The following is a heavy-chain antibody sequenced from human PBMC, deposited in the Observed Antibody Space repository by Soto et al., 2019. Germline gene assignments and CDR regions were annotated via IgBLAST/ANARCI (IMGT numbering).Heavy chain of an antibody. V-gene: IGHV3-7*01. Sequence: GVLRLSCEAYGFTFSNYWMGWVRQAPGKGLEWVANVKLDGSERYYVDSVKGRFTISRDNAKNSVYLQMNSLRAEDSAIYYCARDPIRRDGYVFDSWGQGALVTVSS. CDR1: GFTFSNYW. D-gene: IGHD5-12*01. CDR2: VKLDGSER. J-gene: IGHJ5*01. CDR3: ARDPIRRDGYVFDS.